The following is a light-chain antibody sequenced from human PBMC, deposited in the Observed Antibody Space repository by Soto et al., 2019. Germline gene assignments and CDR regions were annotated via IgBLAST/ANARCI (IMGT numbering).Light chain of an antibody. J-gene: IGLJ3*02. CDR1: SSHIGSNY. CDR2: RNN. V-gene: IGLV1-47*01. CDR3: AAWDDSLSALV. Sequence: QSVLTQPPSASGTPGQRVTISCSGSSSHIGSNYVYWYQQLPGTAPKLLIYRNNQRPSGVPDRFSGSKSGTSASLAISGLRSEDEADYYCAAWDDSLSALVFGGGTQLTVL.